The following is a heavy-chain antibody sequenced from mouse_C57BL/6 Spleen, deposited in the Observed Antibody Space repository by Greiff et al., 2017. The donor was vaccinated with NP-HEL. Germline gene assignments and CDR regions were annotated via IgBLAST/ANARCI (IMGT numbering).Heavy chain of an antibody. CDR1: GFTFSDYG. D-gene: IGHD1-1*01. CDR3: ASPLYGSSYGYVDV. J-gene: IGHJ1*03. CDR2: ISSGSSTI. V-gene: IGHV5-17*01. Sequence: EVMLVESGGGLVKPGGSLKLSCAASGFTFSDYGMHWVRQAPEKGLEWVAYISSGSSTIYYADTVKGRFTISRDNAKNTLFLQMTSLRSEDTAMYYCASPLYGSSYGYVDVWGTGTTVTVSS.